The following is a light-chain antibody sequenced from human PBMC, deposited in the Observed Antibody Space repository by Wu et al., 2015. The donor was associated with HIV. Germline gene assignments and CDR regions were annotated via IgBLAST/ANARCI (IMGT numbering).Light chain of an antibody. CDR2: GAS. J-gene: IGKJ4*01. CDR1: QSVSSSY. Sequence: EIVLTQSPGTLSLSPGDRATLSCRASQSVSSSYLAWYQQKPGQTPRLLIHGASTRATGISANFSGSGSGTEFTLTISSMQSEDFAIYYCNQYYSWPPLTFGGGTKVQIK. CDR3: NQYYSWPPLT. V-gene: IGKV3-20*01.